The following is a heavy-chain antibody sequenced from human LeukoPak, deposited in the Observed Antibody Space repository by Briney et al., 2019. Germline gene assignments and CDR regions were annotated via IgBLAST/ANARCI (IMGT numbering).Heavy chain of an antibody. V-gene: IGHV3-66*01. D-gene: IGHD5-24*01. CDR2: IYSGGST. Sequence: PGGSLRLSCAASGFTVSSNYMSWVRQAPGKGLEWVSVIYSGGSTYYADSVKGRFTISRDNSKNTLYLQMNSLRAEDTAVYYRARTLRDGYNIKYNWFDPWGQGTLVTVSS. CDR3: ARTLRDGYNIKYNWFDP. CDR1: GFTVSSNY. J-gene: IGHJ5*02.